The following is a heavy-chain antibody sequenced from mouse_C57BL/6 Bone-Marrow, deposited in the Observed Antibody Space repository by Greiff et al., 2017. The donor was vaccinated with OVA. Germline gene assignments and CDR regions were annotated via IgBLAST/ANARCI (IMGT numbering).Heavy chain of an antibody. Sequence: EVKLMESGGGLVKPGGSLKLSCAASGFTFSDYGMHWVRQAPEKGLEWVAYISSGSSTIYYADTVKGRFTISRDNAKNTLFLQMTSLRSEDTAMYYCARGDPFDYWGQGTTLTVSS. D-gene: IGHD3-3*01. V-gene: IGHV5-17*01. CDR3: ARGDPFDY. J-gene: IGHJ2*01. CDR1: GFTFSDYG. CDR2: ISSGSSTI.